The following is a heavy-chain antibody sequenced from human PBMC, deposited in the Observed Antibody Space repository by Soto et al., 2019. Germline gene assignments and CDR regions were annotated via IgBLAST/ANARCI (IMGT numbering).Heavy chain of an antibody. J-gene: IGHJ5*02. V-gene: IGHV3-23*01. D-gene: IGHD2-15*01. Sequence: TGGSLRLSCAASGFTFSSYAMSWVRQAPGKGLEWVSAISGSGGSTYYADSVKGRFTISRDNSKNTLYLQMNSLRAEDTAVYYCAKDRSAVVAATPHNWFDPWGQGTLVTVSS. CDR3: AKDRSAVVAATPHNWFDP. CDR1: GFTFSSYA. CDR2: ISGSGGST.